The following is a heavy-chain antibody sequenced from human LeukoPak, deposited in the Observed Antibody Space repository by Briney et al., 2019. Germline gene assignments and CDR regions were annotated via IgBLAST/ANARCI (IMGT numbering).Heavy chain of an antibody. CDR2: IYYSGST. CDR1: GGSVSSGSYY. Sequence: PSETLSLTCTVSGGSVSSGSYYWSWIRQPPGKGLEWIGYIYYSGSTNYNPSLKSRVTISVDMSKNQFSLKLSSVTAADTAVYYCAREAGTTFHYYGMDVWGQGTTVTVSS. J-gene: IGHJ6*02. D-gene: IGHD1-7*01. V-gene: IGHV4-61*01. CDR3: AREAGTTFHYYGMDV.